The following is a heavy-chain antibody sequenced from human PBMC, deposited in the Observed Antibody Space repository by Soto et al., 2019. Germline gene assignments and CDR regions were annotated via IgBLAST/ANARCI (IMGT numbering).Heavy chain of an antibody. J-gene: IGHJ4*02. CDR3: ARVGDCRRGNCSSFDY. D-gene: IGHD2-15*01. V-gene: IGHV4-30-4*01. CDR1: GASIGAGDFY. Sequence: QVQLKESGPGLVKPSQTMSLICTVSGASIGAGDFYWGWIRQPPGKGLEWIGYIFHTGTTYFNPSLESRLTISLDMSKNQFSLKLSSVTAADTAVYYCARVGDCRRGNCSSFDYWGQGTLVTVSS. CDR2: IFHTGTT.